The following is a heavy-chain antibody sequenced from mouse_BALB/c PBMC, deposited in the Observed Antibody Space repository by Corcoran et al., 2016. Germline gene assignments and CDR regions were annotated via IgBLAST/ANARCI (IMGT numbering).Heavy chain of an antibody. J-gene: IGHJ1*01. Sequence: QMQLQESGPGLVKPSPSLFLACSITGFPIPSGYYWIWIRQSPGKPLEWMGYITHSWETFYNPSLQRPISITRETSKNQFFLQLNSVTTEDTAMYYCAGARLGYWYFDVWGAGTTVTVSS. CDR2: ITHSWET. CDR3: AGARLGYWYFDV. V-gene: IGHV12-3*02. CDR1: GFPIPSGYY.